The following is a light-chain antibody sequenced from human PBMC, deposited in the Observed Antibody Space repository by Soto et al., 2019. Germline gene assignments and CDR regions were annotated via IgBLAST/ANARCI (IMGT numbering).Light chain of an antibody. CDR3: QQYVSLIT. J-gene: IGKJ5*01. CDR1: QSVSSSY. V-gene: IGKV3-20*01. Sequence: EIVLTQSPGTLSLSPGERATLSCRASQSVSSSYLAWYQHKPGQAPRLLIYGASSRATGIPDRFSGSGSETDFTLTISRLEPEDSAVYYCQQYVSLITFGQGTRLEMK. CDR2: GAS.